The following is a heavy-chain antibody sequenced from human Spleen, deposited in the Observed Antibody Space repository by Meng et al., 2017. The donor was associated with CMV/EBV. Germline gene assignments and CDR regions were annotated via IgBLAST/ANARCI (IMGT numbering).Heavy chain of an antibody. V-gene: IGHV3-66*02. CDR2: IYSDGTT. D-gene: IGHD4-23*01. CDR1: GFTVSSNY. J-gene: IGHJ4*02. CDR3: AKIPNYGGIQIDY. Sequence: GESLKISCAASGFTVSSNYMSWVRQAPGRGLEWVSMIYSDGTTHYADSVKGRFTISRDNSKNMLYLQMNSLRAEDTAVYYCAKIPNYGGIQIDYWGQGTLVTVSS.